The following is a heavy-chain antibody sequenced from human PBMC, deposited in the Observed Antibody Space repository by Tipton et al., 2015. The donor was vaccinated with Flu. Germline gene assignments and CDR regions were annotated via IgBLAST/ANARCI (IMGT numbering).Heavy chain of an antibody. Sequence: TLSLTCTVSGGSISSGSYYWSWIRQPAGKGLEWIGRIYTSGSTNYNPSLKSRVTISVDTSKNQFSLKLSSVTAADTAVYYCARDIAAAGTRYYFDYWGQGTLVTVSP. D-gene: IGHD6-13*01. CDR2: IYTSGST. CDR1: GGSISSGSYY. CDR3: ARDIAAAGTRYYFDY. V-gene: IGHV4-61*02. J-gene: IGHJ4*02.